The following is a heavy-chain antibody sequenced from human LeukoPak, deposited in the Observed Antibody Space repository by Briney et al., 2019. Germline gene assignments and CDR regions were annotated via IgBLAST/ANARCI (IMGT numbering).Heavy chain of an antibody. CDR2: INSDGSST. D-gene: IGHD2-15*01. CDR1: GFTFSDYS. CDR3: AKDQADGSSYWLAFDI. Sequence: GGSLRLSCAASGFTFSDYSMNWVRQAPGEGLVWVSRINSDGSSTSYADSVRGRFTISRDNAKNTLYLQVNSLRAEDTAVYYCAKDQADGSSYWLAFDIWGHGTMVTVSS. V-gene: IGHV3-74*01. J-gene: IGHJ3*02.